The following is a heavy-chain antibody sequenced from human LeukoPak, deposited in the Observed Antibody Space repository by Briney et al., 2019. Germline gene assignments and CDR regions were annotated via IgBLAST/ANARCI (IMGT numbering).Heavy chain of an antibody. CDR2: INPNSGGT. Sequence: ASVKVSCKASGYTFTGYYMHWVRQAPGQGLEWMGWINPNSGGTNYAQKFQGRVTMTRDTSISTAYMELSRLRSDDTAVYYCAREVAVAGGWFGPWGQGTLVTVSS. CDR1: GYTFTGYY. J-gene: IGHJ5*02. D-gene: IGHD6-19*01. V-gene: IGHV1-2*02. CDR3: AREVAVAGGWFGP.